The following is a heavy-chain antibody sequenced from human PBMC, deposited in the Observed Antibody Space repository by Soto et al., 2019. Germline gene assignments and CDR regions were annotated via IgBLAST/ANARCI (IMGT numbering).Heavy chain of an antibody. Sequence: QVQLQESGPGLVKPSETLSLTCTVSGGSISSYYWSWIRQPPGKGLEWIGYIYYSGSTNYNPSLKSRVTISVDTSKNQFSLKLSSVTAADTAVYYCARVRYCSSTSCPNSGYYYYYMDVWGKGTTVTVSS. V-gene: IGHV4-59*01. CDR3: ARVRYCSSTSCPNSGYYYYYMDV. CDR2: IYYSGST. J-gene: IGHJ6*03. CDR1: GGSISSYY. D-gene: IGHD2-2*01.